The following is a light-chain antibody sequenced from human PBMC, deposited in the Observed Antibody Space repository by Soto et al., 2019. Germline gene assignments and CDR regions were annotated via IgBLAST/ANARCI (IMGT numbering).Light chain of an antibody. J-gene: IGKJ2*01. V-gene: IGKV3-15*01. Sequence: EIVMTQSPATVSLSPGERATLSCRASPGVSNTLAWYQQRPGQAPRLLIYGASIRAPGIPARFSGGGSGIEFTLTITSLQSEDFAVYYCQQYENWPYTFGQGTKLEIK. CDR2: GAS. CDR3: QQYENWPYT. CDR1: PGVSNT.